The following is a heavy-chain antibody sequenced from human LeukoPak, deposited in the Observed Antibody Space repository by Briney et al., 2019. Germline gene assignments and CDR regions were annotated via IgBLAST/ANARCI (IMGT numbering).Heavy chain of an antibody. CDR3: ARESITIFGVVID. J-gene: IGHJ4*02. CDR2: ISSSSSTI. CDR1: GFTFSSYS. D-gene: IGHD3-3*01. Sequence: GGSLRLSCAASGFTFSSYSMNWVRQAPGKGLEWVSYISSSSSTIYYADSVKGRFTISRDIAKKSLNLQMNSLRAEDTAVYYCARESITIFGVVIDWGQGTLVTVSS. V-gene: IGHV3-48*01.